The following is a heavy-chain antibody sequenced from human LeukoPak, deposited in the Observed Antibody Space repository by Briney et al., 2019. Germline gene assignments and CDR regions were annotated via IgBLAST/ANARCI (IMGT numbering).Heavy chain of an antibody. J-gene: IGHJ4*02. D-gene: IGHD3-16*01. CDR3: ARAPHRNLLLNYDYVFDY. Sequence: ASVTVSCKASGYTFTSYDINWVRQASGQGLEWMGWMNPSSGNTDYAQKFQGRVTFTRDTSITTAYMELSNLRSEDTAVYYCARAPHRNLLLNYDYVFDYWGQGTQVTVSS. CDR1: GYTFTSYD. V-gene: IGHV1-8*03. CDR2: MNPSSGNT.